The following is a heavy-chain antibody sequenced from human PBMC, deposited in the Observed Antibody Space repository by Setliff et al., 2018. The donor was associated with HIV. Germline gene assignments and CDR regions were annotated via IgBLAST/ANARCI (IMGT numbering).Heavy chain of an antibody. CDR3: ARYYGSGTYHRWFDP. Sequence: SETLSLPCSVSGYSITNGYYWGWIRQPPGKGLEWVGSIYHDGSTYYNPSLRSRVTISVDTSKNQFSLKLSSVTAADTAVYYCARYYGSGTYHRWFDPWGQGTPVTVSS. CDR2: IYHDGST. CDR1: GYSITNGYY. D-gene: IGHD3-10*01. J-gene: IGHJ5*02. V-gene: IGHV4-38-2*02.